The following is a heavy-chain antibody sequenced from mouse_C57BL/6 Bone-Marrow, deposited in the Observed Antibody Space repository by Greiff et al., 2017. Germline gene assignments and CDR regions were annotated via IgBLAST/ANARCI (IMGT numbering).Heavy chain of an antibody. Sequence: QVQLQQPGAELVKPGASVKLSCKASGYTFTSYWMHWVKQRPGQGLEWIGMIHPNSGSTNYNEKFKSKATLTVDKSSSTAYMQLSSLTPEDSAVYYCARYNLYYDYDWFAYWGQGTLVTVSA. D-gene: IGHD2-4*01. CDR2: IHPNSGST. CDR1: GYTFTSYW. CDR3: ARYNLYYDYDWFAY. V-gene: IGHV1-64*01. J-gene: IGHJ3*01.